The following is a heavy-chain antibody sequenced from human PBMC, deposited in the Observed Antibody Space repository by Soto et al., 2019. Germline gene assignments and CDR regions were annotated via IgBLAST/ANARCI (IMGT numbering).Heavy chain of an antibody. Sequence: SETLSLTCAVYGGSFSGYYWSWIRQPPGKGLEWIGEINHSGSTNYNPSLKSRVTISVDTSKNQFSLKLSSVTAADTAVYYCARSSRDIVVVVAATPYFDYWGQGTLVTVSS. CDR2: INHSGST. CDR3: ARSSRDIVVVVAATPYFDY. J-gene: IGHJ4*02. D-gene: IGHD2-15*01. V-gene: IGHV4-34*01. CDR1: GGSFSGYY.